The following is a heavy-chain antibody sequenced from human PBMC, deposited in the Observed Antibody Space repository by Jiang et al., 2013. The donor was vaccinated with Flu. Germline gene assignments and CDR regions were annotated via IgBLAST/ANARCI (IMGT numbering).Heavy chain of an antibody. CDR1: TFSSYA. D-gene: IGHD3-16*01. CDR3: ARDAVTYGVIPRFDI. Sequence: TFSSYAISWVRQAPGQGLEWMGGIIPIFGTANYAQKFQGRVTITADESTSTAYMELSSLRSEDTAVYYCARDAVTYGVIPRFDIWGQGTMVTVSS. CDR2: IIPIFGTA. V-gene: IGHV1-69*01. J-gene: IGHJ3*02.